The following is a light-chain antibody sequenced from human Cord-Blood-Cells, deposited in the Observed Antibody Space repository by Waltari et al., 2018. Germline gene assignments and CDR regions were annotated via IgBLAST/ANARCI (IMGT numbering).Light chain of an antibody. V-gene: IGLV2-23*02. CDR3: CSYAGSSTWV. CDR1: SRDVGSYNL. CDR2: EVS. J-gene: IGLJ3*02. Sequence: QSALTQPASVSGSPGQSITISCTRTSRDVGSYNLVSWYQQHPGKAPKLMIYEVSKRPSGVSNRFSGSKSGNTASLTISGLQAEDEADYYCCSYAGSSTWVFGGGTKLTVL.